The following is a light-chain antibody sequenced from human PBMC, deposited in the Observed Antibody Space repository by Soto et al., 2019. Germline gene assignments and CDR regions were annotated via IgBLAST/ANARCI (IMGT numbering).Light chain of an antibody. Sequence: QSALTQPASVSGSPGQSIIISCTGTSSDVGGYNYVSWYQQHPGKAPKLMIYDVSNRPSGVSNRFSGSKSGNTASLTISGLQAEDEADYYCSSYTSSSTLVFGGGTKLT. V-gene: IGLV2-14*01. CDR1: SSDVGGYNY. J-gene: IGLJ2*01. CDR2: DVS. CDR3: SSYTSSSTLV.